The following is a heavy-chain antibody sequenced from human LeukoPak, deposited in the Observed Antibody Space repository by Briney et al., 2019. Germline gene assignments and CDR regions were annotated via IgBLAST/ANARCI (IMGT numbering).Heavy chain of an antibody. CDR2: ISYDGSNK. J-gene: IGHJ4*02. CDR3: AKGSYDYRAGWTRYYFDY. CDR1: GFTISNYA. Sequence: GRSLRLSCAASGFTISNYAMHWVRQAPGKGLEWVALISYDGSNKYYADSVKGRFTISRDNSKNTLYLQMNTLRAEDTAVFYCAKGSYDYRAGWTRYYFDYGGQGTLVTVSS. D-gene: IGHD3/OR15-3a*01. V-gene: IGHV3-30*18.